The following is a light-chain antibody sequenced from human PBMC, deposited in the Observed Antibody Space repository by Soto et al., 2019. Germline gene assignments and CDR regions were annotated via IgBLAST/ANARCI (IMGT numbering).Light chain of an antibody. CDR2: AAS. CDR1: QGINSF. Sequence: DIQMTQSPSSLSASVGERSAITYLASQGINSFLAWYPTKPGKAPKILIYAASTLQSGVPSRLSGSGSGTDVTLTISSLQPEDVATYDCQQLERYPSTFGGGTKVDI. V-gene: IGKV1-9*01. CDR3: QQLERYPST. J-gene: IGKJ4*01.